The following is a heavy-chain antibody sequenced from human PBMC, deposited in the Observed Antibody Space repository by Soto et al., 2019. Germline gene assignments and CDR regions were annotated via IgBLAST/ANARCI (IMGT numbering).Heavy chain of an antibody. Sequence: ASVKVSCKASGYTFTSYAMHWVRQAPGQRLEWMGWINAGNGNTKYSQKFQGRVTITRGTSASTAYMELSSLRSEDTAVYYCAVSSGYYLTTDYWGQGTLVTVSS. CDR1: GYTFTSYA. J-gene: IGHJ4*02. CDR2: INAGNGNT. D-gene: IGHD3-22*01. CDR3: AVSSGYYLTTDY. V-gene: IGHV1-3*01.